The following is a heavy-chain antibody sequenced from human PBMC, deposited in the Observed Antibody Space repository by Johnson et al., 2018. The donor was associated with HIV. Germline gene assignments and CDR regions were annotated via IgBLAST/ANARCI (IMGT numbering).Heavy chain of an antibody. Sequence: QVQLVESGGGVVQPGRSLRLSCAVSGFTFSSYAMHWVRQAPGKGLEWVAFITKDGMNEYYADSVKGRFTISRDNAKNSLYLQMNSLRAEDTALYYCAKGGYDSEDAFDIWGQGTMVTVSS. CDR3: AKGGYDSEDAFDI. CDR1: GFTFSSYA. D-gene: IGHD3-22*01. J-gene: IGHJ3*02. CDR2: ITKDGMNE. V-gene: IGHV3-30*04.